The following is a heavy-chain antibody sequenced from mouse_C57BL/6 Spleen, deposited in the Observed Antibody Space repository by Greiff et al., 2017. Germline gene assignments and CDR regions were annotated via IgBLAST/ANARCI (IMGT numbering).Heavy chain of an antibody. D-gene: IGHD4-1*02. J-gene: IGHJ3*01. Sequence: EVQLQQSGAELVRPGASVKLSCTASGFNIKDDYMHWVKQRPEQGREWIGWIDPENGDTEYASKFQGKATITADTSSNTAYLQLSSLTSEDTAVYYCTTPTGTRAYWGQGTLVTVSA. V-gene: IGHV14-4*01. CDR2: IDPENGDT. CDR1: GFNIKDDY. CDR3: TTPTGTRAY.